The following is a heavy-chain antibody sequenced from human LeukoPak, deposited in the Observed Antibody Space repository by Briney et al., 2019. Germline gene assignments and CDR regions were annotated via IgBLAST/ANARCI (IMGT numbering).Heavy chain of an antibody. CDR2: TYYSGST. CDR1: GGSISSYY. J-gene: IGHJ4*02. V-gene: IGHV4-59*01. D-gene: IGHD3-10*01. Sequence: SETLSLTCTVSGGSISSYYWSWIRQPPGKGLEWIGYTYYSGSTNYNPSLKSRVTISVDTSKNQFSLKLSSVTAGDTAVYYCARRYGSGRKDYFDYWGQGTLVTVSS. CDR3: ARRYGSGRKDYFDY.